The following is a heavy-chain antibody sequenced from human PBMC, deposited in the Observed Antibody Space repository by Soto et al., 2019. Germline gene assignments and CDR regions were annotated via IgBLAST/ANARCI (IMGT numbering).Heavy chain of an antibody. CDR1: VYSFASYV. D-gene: IGHD1-26*01. J-gene: IGHJ6*02. V-gene: IGHV1-18*01. CDR2: ISPYNGHT. CDR3: ARDLTIVSATYPRLQHYRLAV. Sequence: SAGKVSCKASVYSFASYVISWVRRAPGQGLEWMGWISPYNGHTQFVQRFQGRVTMTTDTSTTTAYMELRNLRSDDTAHYYCARDLTIVSATYPRLQHYRLAVSAQRTKVPVSS.